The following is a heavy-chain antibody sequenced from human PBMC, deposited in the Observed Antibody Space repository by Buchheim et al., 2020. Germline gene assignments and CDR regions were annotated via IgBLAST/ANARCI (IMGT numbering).Heavy chain of an antibody. CDR1: GGSISSGDYY. V-gene: IGHV4-30-4*01. CDR2: IYYSGST. CDR3: ARALTGYCSSTSCYVVSEEGNFDL. D-gene: IGHD2-2*01. J-gene: IGHJ2*01. Sequence: QVQLQESGPGLVKPSQTLSLTCTVSGGSISSGDYYWSWIRQPPGKGLEWIGYIYYSGSTYYNPSLKSRVTISVDTSKNQFSLKLSSVTAADTAVYYCARALTGYCSSTSCYVVSEEGNFDLWGRGTL.